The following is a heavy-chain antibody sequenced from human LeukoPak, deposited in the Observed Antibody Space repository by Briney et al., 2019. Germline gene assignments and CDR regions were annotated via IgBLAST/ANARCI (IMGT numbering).Heavy chain of an antibody. V-gene: IGHV1-46*01. CDR2: INPSGGST. CDR3: AREYYYDSSGSRLGLFDY. D-gene: IGHD3-22*01. J-gene: IGHJ4*02. Sequence: ASVKVSCKASGYTFTSYYMRWVRQAPGQGLEWMGIINPSGGSTSYAQKFQGRVTMTRDTSTSTVYMELSSLRSEDTAVYYCAREYYYDSSGSRLGLFDYWGQGTLVTVSS. CDR1: GYTFTSYY.